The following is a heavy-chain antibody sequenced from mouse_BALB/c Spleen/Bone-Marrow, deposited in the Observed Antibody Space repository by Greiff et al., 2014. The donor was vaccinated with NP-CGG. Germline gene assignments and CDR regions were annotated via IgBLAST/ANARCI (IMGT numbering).Heavy chain of an antibody. CDR3: TRYGNSHYYAMDY. CDR2: IYPSDSYT. D-gene: IGHD1-1*01. V-gene: IGHV1-69*02. J-gene: IGHJ4*01. Sequence: QVQLKESGAELVRPGASVKLSCRASGYTFTGYWINWGKQRPGQGLEWIGNIYPSDSYTNYNQRFKDKATLTVDKSSSTAYMQLSSPTSEDSAVYYCTRYGNSHYYAMDYWGQGTSVTVSS. CDR1: GYTFTGYW.